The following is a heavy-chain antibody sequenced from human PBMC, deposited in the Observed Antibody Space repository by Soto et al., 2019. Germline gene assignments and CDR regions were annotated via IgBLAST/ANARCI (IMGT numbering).Heavy chain of an antibody. D-gene: IGHD1-26*01. CDR3: AKSLVGAYYDYYGMDV. CDR2: ISYDGSNK. CDR1: GFTFSSYG. Sequence: GGSLRLSCAASGFTFSSYGMHWVRQAPGKGLEWVAVISYDGSNKYYADSVKGRFTISRDNSKNTLYLQMNSLRAEDTAVYYCAKSLVGAYYDYYGMDVWGQGTTVTVSS. J-gene: IGHJ6*02. V-gene: IGHV3-30*18.